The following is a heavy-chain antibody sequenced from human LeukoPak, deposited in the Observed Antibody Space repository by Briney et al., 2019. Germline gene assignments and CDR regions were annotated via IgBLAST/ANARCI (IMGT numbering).Heavy chain of an antibody. D-gene: IGHD3-10*01. V-gene: IGHV1-2*02. CDR2: ISANSGDT. J-gene: IGHJ3*02. Sequence: ASVKVSCKASGYTFTGYYMHWVRQAPRQGLEWMGWISANSGDTNYAQKFQGRVTMTRDTSISTAYMELSRLRSDDTAVYYCARDPDYYGSGSYLRDAFDIWGQGTMVTVSS. CDR3: ARDPDYYGSGSYLRDAFDI. CDR1: GYTFTGYY.